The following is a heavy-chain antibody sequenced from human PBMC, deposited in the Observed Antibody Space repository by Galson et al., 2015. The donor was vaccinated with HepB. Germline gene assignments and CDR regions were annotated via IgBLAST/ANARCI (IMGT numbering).Heavy chain of an antibody. J-gene: IGHJ2*01. CDR3: ATVGAPVWGSYRTYWYFDL. Sequence: SVKVSCKVSGYTLTELSMHWVRQAPGKGLEWMGGFDPEDGETIYAQKFQGRVTMTEDTSTDTAYMELSSLRSEDTAVYYCATVGAPVWGSYRTYWYFDLWGRGTLVTVSS. D-gene: IGHD3-16*02. CDR2: FDPEDGET. CDR1: GYTLTELS. V-gene: IGHV1-24*01.